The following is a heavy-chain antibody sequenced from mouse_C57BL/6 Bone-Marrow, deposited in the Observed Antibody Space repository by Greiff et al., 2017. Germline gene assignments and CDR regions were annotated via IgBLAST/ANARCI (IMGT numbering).Heavy chain of an antibody. V-gene: IGHV1-52*01. CDR3: ARSGTVVAYYAMDY. CDR1: GYTFTSYW. J-gene: IGHJ4*01. Sequence: QVQLQQPGAELVRPGSSVKLSCKASGYTFTSYWMHWVKQRPIQGLEWIGNIDPSDSETHYNQKFKDKATLTVDKSSSTAYMQLSSLTSEDSAVYYCARSGTVVAYYAMDYWGQGTSVTVSS. CDR2: IDPSDSET. D-gene: IGHD1-1*01.